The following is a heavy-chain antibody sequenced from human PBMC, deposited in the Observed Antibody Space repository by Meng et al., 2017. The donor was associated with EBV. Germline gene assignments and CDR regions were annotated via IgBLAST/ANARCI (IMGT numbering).Heavy chain of an antibody. CDR3: AKDLAGGIAVDY. Sequence: VQLLESGGGLVQPGGSLRLSCAASGFTFSSYAMSWVRQAPGKGLEWVSAISGSGGSTYYADSVKGRFAISRDNSKNTLYLQMNSLRAEDTAVYYCAKDLAGGIAVDYWGQGTLVTVSS. V-gene: IGHV3-23*01. CDR1: GFTFSSYA. J-gene: IGHJ4*02. CDR2: ISGSGGST. D-gene: IGHD6-13*01.